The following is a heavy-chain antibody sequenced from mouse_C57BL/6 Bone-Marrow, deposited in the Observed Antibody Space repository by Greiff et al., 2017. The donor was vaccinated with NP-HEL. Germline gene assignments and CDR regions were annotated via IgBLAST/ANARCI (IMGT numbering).Heavy chain of an antibody. J-gene: IGHJ3*01. CDR3: ARRAQATWFAY. CDR1: GFTFSSYG. Sequence: VQLKESGGDLVKPGGSLKLSCAASGFTFSSYGMSWVRQTPDKRLEWVATISSGGSYTYYPDSVKGRFTISRDHAKNTLYLQMSSLKSEDTAMYYCARRAQATWFAYWGQGTLVTVSA. CDR2: ISSGGSYT. V-gene: IGHV5-6*01. D-gene: IGHD3-2*02.